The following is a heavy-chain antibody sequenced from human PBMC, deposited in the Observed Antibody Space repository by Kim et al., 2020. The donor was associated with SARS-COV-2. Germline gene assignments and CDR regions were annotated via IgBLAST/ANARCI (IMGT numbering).Heavy chain of an antibody. D-gene: IGHD6-25*01. J-gene: IGHJ6*02. CDR3: ARKMGSVVAYYYYGMDV. V-gene: IGHV4-34*01. Sequence: LESRVTISVDTSKNQFSLKLSSVTAADTAVYYCARKMGSVVAYYYYGMDVWGQGTTVTVSS.